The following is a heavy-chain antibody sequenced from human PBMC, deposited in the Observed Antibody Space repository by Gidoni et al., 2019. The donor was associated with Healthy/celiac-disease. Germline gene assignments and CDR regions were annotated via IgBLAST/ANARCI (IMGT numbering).Heavy chain of an antibody. Sequence: QVQLQEAGPGLVKPSQPLSLTCAVSVCSISSGGYYRSWIRPHPGKGLEWPGYIYYSGSTYYYPSLKSRVTISVDTSKTQSSLKLSSVTAPATAVYYCARGLDYWGQGTLVTVSS. CDR1: VCSISSGGYY. CDR2: IYYSGST. J-gene: IGHJ4*02. CDR3: ARGLDY. V-gene: IGHV4-31*11.